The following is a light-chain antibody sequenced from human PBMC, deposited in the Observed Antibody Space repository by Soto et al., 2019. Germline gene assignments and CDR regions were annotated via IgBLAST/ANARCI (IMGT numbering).Light chain of an antibody. V-gene: IGLV2-11*01. Sequence: QSALTQPRSVSWSPGQSFTISCTGTSSDVGGYNYVSWYQQHPGKAPKLMIYDVSKRPSGVPDRFSGSKSGNTASLTISGLQAEDEADYYCCSYAGSSLVFGGGTKLTVL. J-gene: IGLJ3*02. CDR3: CSYAGSSLV. CDR2: DVS. CDR1: SSDVGGYNY.